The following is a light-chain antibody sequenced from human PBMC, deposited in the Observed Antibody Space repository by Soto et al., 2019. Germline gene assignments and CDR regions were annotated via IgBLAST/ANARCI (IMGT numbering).Light chain of an antibody. J-gene: IGKJ2*01. CDR1: QSISSW. Sequence: DIQMTQSPSTLSASVGDRVTIACRASQSISSWLAWYQQKPGKAPKLLIYDASSLESGVPSRFSGSGSGTEFTLTISRLQPDDFAIYYCQQAMYTFGPGTKVDIX. CDR3: QQAMYT. V-gene: IGKV1-5*01. CDR2: DAS.